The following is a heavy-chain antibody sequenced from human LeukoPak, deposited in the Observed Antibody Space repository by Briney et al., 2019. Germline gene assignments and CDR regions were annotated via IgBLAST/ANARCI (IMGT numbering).Heavy chain of an antibody. J-gene: IGHJ3*02. CDR3: YGIHLGDSFDI. V-gene: IGHV3-53*01. Sequence: GGSLTLSCAASGFIVSRNYMGWLRQAPGKGLEWVSALSSKYETYYADSVKGRFTISRDNSENTLYLQMNALRAEDTALYYCYGIHLGDSFDIWGRGTMVIVFS. CDR1: GFIVSRNY. D-gene: IGHD3-16*01. CDR2: LSSKYET.